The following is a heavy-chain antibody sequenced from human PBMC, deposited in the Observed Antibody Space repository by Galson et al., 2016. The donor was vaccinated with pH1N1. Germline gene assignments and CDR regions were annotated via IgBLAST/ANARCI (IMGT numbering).Heavy chain of an antibody. D-gene: IGHD6-13*01. V-gene: IGHV3-7*04. CDR3: ARAIAAAGSL. J-gene: IGHJ4*02. CDR2: NEDGSKI. Sequence: NEDGSKIYYVDSVKGRFTISRDNAKNSLYLQMNSLRAEDTAVYYCARAIAAAGSLWGQGTMVTVSS.